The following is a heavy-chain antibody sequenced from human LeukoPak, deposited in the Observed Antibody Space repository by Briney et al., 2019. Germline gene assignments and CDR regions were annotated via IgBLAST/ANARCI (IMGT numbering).Heavy chain of an antibody. CDR3: AHSEGRLGELSLYFNWFDP. V-gene: IGHV2-5*08. CDR1: GGSISSYYW. CDR2: IYWDDDK. J-gene: IGHJ5*02. D-gene: IGHD3-16*02. Sequence: TLSLTCTVSGGSISSYYWSWIRQPPGKALEWLALIYWDDDKRYSPSLKSRLTITKDTSKNQVVLTMTNMDPVDTATYYCAHSEGRLGELSLYFNWFDPWGQGTLVTVSS.